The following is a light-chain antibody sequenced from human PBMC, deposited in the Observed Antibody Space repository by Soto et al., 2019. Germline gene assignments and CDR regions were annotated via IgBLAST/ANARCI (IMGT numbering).Light chain of an antibody. Sequence: QSALTQPPSASGTPGQRVTISCSGSSSNVGGNPVNWYQHVPTTAPKLLICTNTQRPSGVPDRFSGSKSGTSASLAISGLQSEDEADYYCASWDDGLNGPVFGTGTKVTVL. J-gene: IGLJ1*01. CDR3: ASWDDGLNGPV. CDR2: TNT. CDR1: SSNVGGNP. V-gene: IGLV1-44*01.